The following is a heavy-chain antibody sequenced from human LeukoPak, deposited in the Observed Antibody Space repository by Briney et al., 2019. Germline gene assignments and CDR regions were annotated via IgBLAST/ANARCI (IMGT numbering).Heavy chain of an antibody. CDR1: GGSISSYY. CDR3: ARDKVWAFDI. CDR2: ISYSGST. D-gene: IGHD3-16*01. Sequence: SETLSLTCTVSGGSISSYYWSWIRQPPGKGLEWVGYISYSGSTNYNPSLKSRVTISVDTSKNQFSLKLSSVTAADTAVYYCARDKVWAFDIWGQGTMVTVSS. V-gene: IGHV4-59*01. J-gene: IGHJ3*02.